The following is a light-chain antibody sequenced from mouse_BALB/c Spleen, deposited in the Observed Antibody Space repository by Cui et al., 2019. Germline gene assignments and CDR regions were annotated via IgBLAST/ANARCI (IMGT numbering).Light chain of an antibody. J-gene: IGKJ2*01. Sequence: QIVLTQSPAIMSASPGEKVTMTCSASSSVSYMYWYQQKPGASPRLLIYDTSNLASGVPGRFSGSGSGTSYSLTISRMEAEDAATYYCQQWSSYTFGGGTKLEIK. V-gene: IGKV4-55*01. CDR1: SSVSY. CDR3: QQWSSYT. CDR2: DTS.